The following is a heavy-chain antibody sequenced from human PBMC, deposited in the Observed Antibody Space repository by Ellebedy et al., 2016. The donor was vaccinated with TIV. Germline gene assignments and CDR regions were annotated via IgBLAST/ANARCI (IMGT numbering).Heavy chain of an antibody. CDR2: IYYSGST. Sequence: SETLSLTXTVSGGSISSYYWSWIRQPPGKGLEWIGYIYYSGSTNYNPSLKSRVTISVDTSKNQFSLKLSSVTAADPAVYYCARENDAFDIWGQGTMVTVSS. J-gene: IGHJ3*02. CDR1: GGSISSYY. V-gene: IGHV4-59*01. CDR3: ARENDAFDI.